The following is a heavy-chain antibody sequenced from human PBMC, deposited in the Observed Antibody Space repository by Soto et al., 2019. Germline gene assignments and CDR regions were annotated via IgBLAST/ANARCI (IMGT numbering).Heavy chain of an antibody. Sequence: SLRLSCAASGFTFSSYAMHWVRQAPGKGLEWVAVISYDGSNKYYADSVKGRFTISRDNSKNTLYLQMNSLRAEDTAVYYCARGYDILTGYYNVMGGALELDYWGQGTLVTVSS. D-gene: IGHD3-9*01. V-gene: IGHV3-30-3*01. J-gene: IGHJ4*02. CDR1: GFTFSSYA. CDR3: ARGYDILTGYYNVMGGALELDY. CDR2: ISYDGSNK.